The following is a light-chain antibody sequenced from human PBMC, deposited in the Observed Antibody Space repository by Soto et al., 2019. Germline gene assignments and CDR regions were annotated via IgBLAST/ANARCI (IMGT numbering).Light chain of an antibody. CDR1: QSISSW. CDR2: GAS. Sequence: DINMTQSPSTLSASVGDRVTITWRASQSISSWLAWYQQKPGKAPKLLIYGASNLESGVPSRFSGSGSGTEFTLTITTLQPDDFATYFCQHYRRNTWSFGPGTKVDIK. J-gene: IGKJ1*01. CDR3: QHYRRNTWS. V-gene: IGKV1-5*01.